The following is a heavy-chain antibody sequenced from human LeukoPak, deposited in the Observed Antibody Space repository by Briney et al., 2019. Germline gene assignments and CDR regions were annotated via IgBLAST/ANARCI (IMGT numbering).Heavy chain of an antibody. CDR2: IVVGSGNT. CDR1: GFTFTSSA. V-gene: IGHV1-58*01. J-gene: IGHJ5*02. CDR3: ARDAPITMIVVVITGGWFDP. Sequence: VASVTVSCKASGFTFTSSAVQWVRQARGQRLEWIGWIVVGSGNTNYAQKLQGRVTMTTDTSTSTAYMELRSLRSDDTAVYYCARDAPITMIVVVITGGWFDPWGQGTLVTVSS. D-gene: IGHD3-22*01.